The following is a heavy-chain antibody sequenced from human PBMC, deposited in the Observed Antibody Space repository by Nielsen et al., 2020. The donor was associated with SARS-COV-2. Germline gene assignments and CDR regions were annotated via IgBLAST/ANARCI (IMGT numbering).Heavy chain of an antibody. Sequence: ASVKVSCKASGYSFTTYAMNWVRQAPGQGPEWMGWINTNTGDPTYAHDSTGRFPFSSDTSVSTTFLQISSLKTEDTAIYYCARGCYDNNCYRGVNLDYWGQGTRVTVSS. D-gene: IGHD1-1*01. CDR2: INTNTGDP. J-gene: IGHJ4*02. CDR1: GYSFTTYA. V-gene: IGHV7-4-1*02. CDR3: ARGCYDNNCYRGVNLDY.